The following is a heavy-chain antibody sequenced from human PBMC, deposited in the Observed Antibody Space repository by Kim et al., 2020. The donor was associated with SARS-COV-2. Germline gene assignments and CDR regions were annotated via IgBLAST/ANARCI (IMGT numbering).Heavy chain of an antibody. CDR1: GGSISSGGYY. V-gene: IGHV4-31*03. Sequence: SETLSLTCTVSGGSISSGGYYWSWIRQHPGKGLEWIGYIYYSGSTYYNPSLKSRVTISVDTSKNQFSLKLSSVTAADTAVYYCAREEYYYGSGSYFFWFDPWGQGTLVTVSS. J-gene: IGHJ5*02. CDR3: AREEYYYGSGSYFFWFDP. D-gene: IGHD3-10*01. CDR2: IYYSGST.